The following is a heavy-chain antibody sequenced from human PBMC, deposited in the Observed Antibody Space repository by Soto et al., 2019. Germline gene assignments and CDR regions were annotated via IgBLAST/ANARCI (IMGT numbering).Heavy chain of an antibody. CDR2: IWYDGSNK. J-gene: IGHJ3*02. V-gene: IGHV3-33*01. CDR3: ASLSDAFDI. CDR1: GFTFSTYV. Sequence: TGGSLRLSCAASGFTFSTYVMHWVRQAPGKGLEWVAVIWYDGSNKYYADSVKGRLTISRDNSKNTLYPQMNSLRAEDTAVYYCASLSDAFDIWGQGTMVTVSS.